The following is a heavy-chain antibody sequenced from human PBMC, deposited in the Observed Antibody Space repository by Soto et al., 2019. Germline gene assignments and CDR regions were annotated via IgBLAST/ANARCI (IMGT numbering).Heavy chain of an antibody. CDR2: INHSGRV. Sequence: SETLSLTCAVYGGSFSGHSWTWIRQSPGKGLEWIGDINHSGRVNYSPSLKSRVTISLDTSKNQFSLTLSAVTAADTAMYYCSTRAYDTNGYYRFDPWGRGTLVTVSS. CDR3: STRAYDTNGYYRFDP. V-gene: IGHV4-34*01. D-gene: IGHD3-22*01. J-gene: IGHJ5*01. CDR1: GGSFSGHS.